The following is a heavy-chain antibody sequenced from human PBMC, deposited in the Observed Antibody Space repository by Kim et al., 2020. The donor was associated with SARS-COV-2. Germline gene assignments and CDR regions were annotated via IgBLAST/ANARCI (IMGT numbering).Heavy chain of an antibody. J-gene: IGHJ4*02. CDR1: GFTFSSYW. CDR2: VKQDGSGQ. D-gene: IGHD2-2*01. CDR3: VRGTTCSL. V-gene: IGHV3-7*01. Sequence: GGSLRLSCAASGFTFSSYWMTWVRQAPGQGLEWVANVKQDGSGQYYVDSVKGRFTISRDNAKNSLYLQMDSLRAEDTAVYYCVRGTTCSLWGQGTLVTVSS.